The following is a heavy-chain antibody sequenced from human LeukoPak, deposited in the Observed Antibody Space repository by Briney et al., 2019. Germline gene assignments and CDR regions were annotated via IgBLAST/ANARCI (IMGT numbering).Heavy chain of an antibody. V-gene: IGHV1-69*13. CDR3: AREGYGDPFDY. D-gene: IGHD4-17*01. Sequence: SVKVSCKASGGTFSSYAISWVRQAPGQGLEWMGGIIPIFGTANYARKFQGRVAITADESTSTAYMELSSLRSEDTAVYYCAREGYGDPFDYWGQGTLVAVSS. CDR1: GGTFSSYA. J-gene: IGHJ4*02. CDR2: IIPIFGTA.